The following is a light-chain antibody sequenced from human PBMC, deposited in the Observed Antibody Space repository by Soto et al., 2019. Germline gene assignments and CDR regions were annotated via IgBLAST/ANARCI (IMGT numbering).Light chain of an antibody. J-gene: IGLJ2*01. CDR2: YDS. V-gene: IGLV3-21*04. CDR3: QVWDGSSVV. CDR1: NSGSKS. Sequence: SYELTQPPSVSVAPGKTARITCGGNNSGSKSVHWYQQKPGQAPVLVIYYDSDRPSGIPERFSGSNSGNTATLTISRVEAGDEADYYCQVWDGSSVVFGGGTKLTVL.